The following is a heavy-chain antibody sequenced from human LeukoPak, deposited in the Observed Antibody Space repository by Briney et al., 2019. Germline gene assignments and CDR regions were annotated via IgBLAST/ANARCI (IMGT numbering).Heavy chain of an antibody. D-gene: IGHD3-22*01. J-gene: IGHJ4*02. CDR3: AREERRSGYYLGDY. V-gene: IGHV3-66*01. CDR2: IYSGGSA. CDR1: GFTVSSNY. Sequence: PGGSLRLSCAASGFTVSSNYMSWVRQAPGKGLEWVSVIYSGGSAYYADSVKGRFTISRDNSKNTLYLQMNSLRAEDTAVYYCAREERRSGYYLGDYWGQGTLVTVSS.